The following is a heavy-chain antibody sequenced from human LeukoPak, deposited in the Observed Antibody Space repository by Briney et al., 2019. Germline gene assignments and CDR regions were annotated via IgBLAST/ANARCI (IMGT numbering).Heavy chain of an antibody. V-gene: IGHV3-7*01. Sequence: GGSLRLSCVASGFIFSDFWMSWVRQAPGKGLEWVANIRQDGSEKYYVDSVKGRFTISRDNAKNSLYLQMNNLRVEDTAVYFCARGQRLGSWGQGTLVIVSS. J-gene: IGHJ4*02. D-gene: IGHD3-9*01. CDR2: IRQDGSEK. CDR3: ARGQRLGS. CDR1: GFIFSDFW.